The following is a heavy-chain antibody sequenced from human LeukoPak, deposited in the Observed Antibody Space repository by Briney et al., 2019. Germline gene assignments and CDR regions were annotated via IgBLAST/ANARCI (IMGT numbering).Heavy chain of an antibody. Sequence: XGSXXXDSSYWSWIRQYPGKGPEWIGFISFSGNTNYNPSLKSRLTISRDMSKNQFSLTLSSVTAADTALYYCGVANSGYYPIDYWGQGTLVTVSS. D-gene: IGHD3-22*01. J-gene: IGHJ4*02. V-gene: IGHV4-31*02. CDR1: XGSXXXDSSY. CDR3: GVANSGYYPIDY. CDR2: ISFSGNT.